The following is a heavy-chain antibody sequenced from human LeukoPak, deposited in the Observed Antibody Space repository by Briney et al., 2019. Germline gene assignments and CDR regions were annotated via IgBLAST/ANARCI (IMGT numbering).Heavy chain of an antibody. CDR2: IYYSGST. Sequence: SETLSLTCTVSGGSISSSSYYWGWIRQPPGKGLEWIGSIYYSGSTYYNPSLKSRVTISVDTSKNQFSLKLSSVTAADTAVYYCARAPYYYDGSGYYSGKKYYFDYWGQGTVVTVSS. V-gene: IGHV4-39*07. D-gene: IGHD3-22*01. CDR1: GGSISSSSYY. CDR3: ARAPYYYDGSGYYSGKKYYFDY. J-gene: IGHJ4*02.